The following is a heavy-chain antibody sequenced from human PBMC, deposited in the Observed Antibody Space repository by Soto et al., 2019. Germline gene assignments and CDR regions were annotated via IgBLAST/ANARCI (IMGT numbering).Heavy chain of an antibody. J-gene: IGHJ4*01. CDR1: GDSISSGDYY. V-gene: IGHV4-30-4*01. Sequence: QVQLQESGPGLVQPSQTLSLTCTVSGDSISSGDYYWSWVRQSPGKGLEWIGCIYYSGTTYYNPSLETRLTMSVDTSKNQFSLRLSSVTAADTAMYFRARDFKRYISSPATLEYWGHGTLVTVSS. CDR2: IYYSGTT. CDR3: ARDFKRYISSPATLEY. D-gene: IGHD6-6*01.